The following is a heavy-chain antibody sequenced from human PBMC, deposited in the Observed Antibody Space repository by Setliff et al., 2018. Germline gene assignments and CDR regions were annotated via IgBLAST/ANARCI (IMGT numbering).Heavy chain of an antibody. V-gene: IGHV1-2*02. D-gene: IGHD6-19*01. CDR3: ARDLIAVAATTAFDI. CDR2: INPNSGGT. CDR1: GYTFTGHH. J-gene: IGHJ3*02. Sequence: ASVKVSCKASGYTFTGHHLHWVRQAPGQGLEWMGWINPNSGGTNHAQKFQGRVTMTRDTSISTAYMELSRLRSDDTAMYYCARDLIAVAATTAFDIWGQGTMVTVS.